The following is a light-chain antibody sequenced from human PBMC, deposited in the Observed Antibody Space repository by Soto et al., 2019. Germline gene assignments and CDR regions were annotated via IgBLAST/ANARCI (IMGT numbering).Light chain of an antibody. CDR1: QSVARK. V-gene: IGKV3-11*01. CDR2: DAS. CDR3: QQRSNWPPVFT. Sequence: EIVMTQSPATLSVSPGERATLSCRASQSVARKLAWYQQKPGQAPRLLIYDASNRATGIPARFSGSGSGTDFTLTISSLEPEDFAVYYCQQRSNWPPVFTFGQGTRLEI. J-gene: IGKJ5*01.